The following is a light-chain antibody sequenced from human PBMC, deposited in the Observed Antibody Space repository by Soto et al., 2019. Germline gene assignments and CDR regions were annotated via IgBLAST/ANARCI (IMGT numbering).Light chain of an antibody. V-gene: IGKV3-20*01. J-gene: IGKJ1*01. CDR3: HQYGRSLST. CDR2: GSS. CDR1: QSVSSNY. Sequence: EIIMTQSPATLSVSPGEGATLSCRASQSVSSNYLAWYQQKPGQAPRLLIYGSSNRATGIPDRFIGSGFGTDFTLTIDRLEPEDFAVYYCHQYGRSLSTFGQGTKVDI.